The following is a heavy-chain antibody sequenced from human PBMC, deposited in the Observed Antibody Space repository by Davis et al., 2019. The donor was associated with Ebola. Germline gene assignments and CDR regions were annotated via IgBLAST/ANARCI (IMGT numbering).Heavy chain of an antibody. Sequence: HTGGSLRLSCAASGFTFSSYWMHWVRQAPGKGLVWVSRINSDGSSTSYADSVKGRFTISRDNAKNTLYLQMNSLRAEDTAVYYCAKGPTAMIVVVTPPGGAFDYWGQGTLVTVSS. D-gene: IGHD3-22*01. J-gene: IGHJ4*02. V-gene: IGHV3-74*01. CDR3: AKGPTAMIVVVTPPGGAFDY. CDR2: INSDGSST. CDR1: GFTFSSYW.